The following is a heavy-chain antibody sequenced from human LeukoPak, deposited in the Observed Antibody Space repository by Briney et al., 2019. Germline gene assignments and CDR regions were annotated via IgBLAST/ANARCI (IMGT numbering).Heavy chain of an antibody. J-gene: IGHJ4*02. CDR2: IYYSGST. V-gene: IGHV4-39*07. Sequence: NPSETLSLTCTVSGGSISSSSYYWGWIRQPPGTGLEWIGSIYYSGSTYYNPSLKSRVTISVDTSKNQFSLKLSSVTAADTAVYYCARTPYGSGSYYTFDYWGQGTLVTVSS. D-gene: IGHD3-10*01. CDR3: ARTPYGSGSYYTFDY. CDR1: GGSISSSSYY.